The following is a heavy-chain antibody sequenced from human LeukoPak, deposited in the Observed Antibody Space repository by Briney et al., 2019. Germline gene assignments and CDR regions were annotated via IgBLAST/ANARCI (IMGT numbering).Heavy chain of an antibody. CDR2: ISAYNDNT. V-gene: IGHV1-18*01. Sequence: ASVKVSCKASGYTFTDYGISWVRQAPGQGPEWMGWISAYNDNTNYAQKLQGRVTMTRDTSTSTAYMELRGLRSDDTAVYYCASPNRSGWLMGMDVWGQGTTVIVSS. CDR3: ASPNRSGWLMGMDV. CDR1: GYTFTDYG. J-gene: IGHJ6*02. D-gene: IGHD6-19*01.